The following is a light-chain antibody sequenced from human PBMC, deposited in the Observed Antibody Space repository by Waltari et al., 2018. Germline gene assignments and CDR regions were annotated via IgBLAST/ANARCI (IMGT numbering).Light chain of an antibody. CDR2: GAS. J-gene: IGKJ2*01. V-gene: IGKV3-15*01. CDR1: QSVRNN. Sequence: APPSWWASQSVRNNVAWFQQKPGQAPRLLIYGASTRATGIPARFSGSGAGTDFSLTISGLQSEDFAVYYCQQYSDGYTFGQGTKLEIK. CDR3: QQYSDGYT.